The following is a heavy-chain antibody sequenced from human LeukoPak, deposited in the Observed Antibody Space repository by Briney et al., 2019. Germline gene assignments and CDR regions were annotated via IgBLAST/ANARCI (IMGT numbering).Heavy chain of an antibody. CDR2: INSDGSST. Sequence: GGSLRLSCAASGFTFSSYWMHWVRQAPGKGLVWVSRINSDGSSTSYADSVKGRFTISRDNAKKTLYLQMNSLRAEDTAVYYCARASRAVSNWFDPWGQGTLVTVSS. CDR3: ARASRAVSNWFDP. V-gene: IGHV3-74*01. D-gene: IGHD2-8*01. CDR1: GFTFSSYW. J-gene: IGHJ5*02.